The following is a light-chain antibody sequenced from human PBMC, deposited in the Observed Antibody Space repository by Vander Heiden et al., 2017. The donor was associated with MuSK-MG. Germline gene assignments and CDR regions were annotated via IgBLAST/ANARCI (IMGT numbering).Light chain of an antibody. Sequence: SFELTQPPSVSVSPGQTATITCSADKLVDSYASWYQQKPGQSPVLVIYQDIKRPSGIPERFSGSSSGNTATLTISGTQSMDEADYFCQTWDITTVVLGGGTHLTVL. J-gene: IGLJ7*01. CDR1: KLVDSY. CDR2: QDI. CDR3: QTWDITTVV. V-gene: IGLV3-1*01.